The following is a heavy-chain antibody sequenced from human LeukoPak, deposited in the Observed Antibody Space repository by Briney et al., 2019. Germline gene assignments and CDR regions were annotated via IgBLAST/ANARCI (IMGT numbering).Heavy chain of an antibody. CDR3: ARDPGDTATYGMDV. CDR2: ISSSSSYI. D-gene: IGHD5-18*01. Sequence: PGGSLRLSCAASGFTFSSYSMNWVRQAPGKGLEWVSSISSSSSYIYYADSVKGRFTISRDNAKNSLYLQTNSLRAEDTAVYYCARDPGDTATYGMDVWGQGTTVTVSS. V-gene: IGHV3-21*01. CDR1: GFTFSSYS. J-gene: IGHJ6*02.